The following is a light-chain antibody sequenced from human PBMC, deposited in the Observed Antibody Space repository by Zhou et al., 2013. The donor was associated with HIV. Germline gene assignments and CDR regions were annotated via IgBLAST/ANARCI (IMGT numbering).Light chain of an antibody. V-gene: IGLV1-40*01. CDR2: GNS. CDR1: SSNIGAGYD. CDR3: QAWDSSTVL. J-gene: IGLJ2*01. Sequence: QSVLTQPPSVSGAPGQRVTISCTGSSSNIGAGYDVHWYQQLPGTAPKLLIYGNSNRPSGVPDRFSGSKSGTSASLAISGTQTIDEGDYYCQAWDSSTVLFGGGTKVTVL.